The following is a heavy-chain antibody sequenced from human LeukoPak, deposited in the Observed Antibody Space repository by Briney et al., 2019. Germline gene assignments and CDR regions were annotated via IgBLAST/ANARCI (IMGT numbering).Heavy chain of an antibody. CDR1: GASVTDYY. J-gene: IGHJ5*02. D-gene: IGHD1-1*01. CDR2: IHHSGNS. V-gene: IGHV4-59*02. Sequence: PSETLSLTCTVSGASVTDYYWSWIRQSPGKGLEWISYIHHSGNSDYNPSLRSRVTTSLDTSKNQFSLNLISVTAADTAVYYCARGHWRLQSWSQGTLVTVSS. CDR3: ARGHWRLQS.